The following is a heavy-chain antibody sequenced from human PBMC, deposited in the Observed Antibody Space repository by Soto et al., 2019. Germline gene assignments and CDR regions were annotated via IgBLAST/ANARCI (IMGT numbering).Heavy chain of an antibody. D-gene: IGHD3-10*01. CDR1: GGSISSYY. Sequence: PSETLSLTCTVSGGSISSYYWSWIRQPPGKGLEWIGYIYYGGSTNYNPSLKSRVTISVDTSKNQFSLKLSSVTAADTAVYYCARVVAPVYYYGMDVWGQGTTVTAP. CDR3: ARVVAPVYYYGMDV. J-gene: IGHJ6*02. V-gene: IGHV4-59*01. CDR2: IYYGGST.